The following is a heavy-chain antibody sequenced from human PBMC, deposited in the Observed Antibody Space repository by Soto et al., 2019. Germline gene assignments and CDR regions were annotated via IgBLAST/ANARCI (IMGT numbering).Heavy chain of an antibody. CDR2: ISDSGGST. Sequence: GGSLRLSCAASGFTFSSYAMNWVRQAPGKGLEWVSTISDSGGSTYYADSVKGRFTISRDNSKNTLYLQMNSLRAEDTAVYYCATAPPVLRSFDWSIPTWGQGTLVTVSS. J-gene: IGHJ5*02. V-gene: IGHV3-23*01. CDR1: GFTFSSYA. D-gene: IGHD3-9*01. CDR3: ATAPPVLRSFDWSIPT.